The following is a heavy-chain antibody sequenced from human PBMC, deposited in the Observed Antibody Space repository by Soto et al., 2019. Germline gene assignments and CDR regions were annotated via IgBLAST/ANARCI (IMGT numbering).Heavy chain of an antibody. Sequence: SQTLSLTCAISGDSVSSNSAAWNWIRQSPSRGLEWLGRTYYRSKWYNDYAVSVKSRITINPDTSKNQFSLQLNSVTPEDTAVYYCARGAPYSSGWYHYYYYGMDVWGQGTTVTSP. CDR1: GDSVSSNSAA. CDR2: TYYRSKWYN. J-gene: IGHJ6*02. V-gene: IGHV6-1*01. CDR3: ARGAPYSSGWYHYYYYGMDV. D-gene: IGHD6-19*01.